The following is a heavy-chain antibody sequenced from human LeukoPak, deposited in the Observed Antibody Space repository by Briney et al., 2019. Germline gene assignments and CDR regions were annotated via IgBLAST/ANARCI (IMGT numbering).Heavy chain of an antibody. CDR1: GYTFTSYY. CDR3: AREKGRYYDSSGYPYAFDI. D-gene: IGHD3-22*01. CDR2: INPSGGST. V-gene: IGHV1-46*01. Sequence: ASVKVSCKASGYTFTSYYMHRVRQAPGQGLEWMGIINPSGGSTSYAQKFQGRVTMTRDTSTSTVYMELSSLRSEDTAVYYCAREKGRYYDSSGYPYAFDIWGQGTMVTVSS. J-gene: IGHJ3*02.